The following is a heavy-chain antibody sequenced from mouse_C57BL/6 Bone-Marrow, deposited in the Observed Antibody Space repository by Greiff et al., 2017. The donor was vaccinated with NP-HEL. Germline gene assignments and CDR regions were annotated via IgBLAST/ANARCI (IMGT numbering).Heavy chain of an antibody. V-gene: IGHV10-1*01. D-gene: IGHD6-1*01. Sequence: EVHLVESGGGLVQPKGSLKLSCAASGFSFNTYAMNWVRQAPGKGLEWVARIRSKSNNYATYYADSVKDRFTISRDDSESMLYLQMNNLKTEDTAMYYCVRQPHSYAMDYWGQGTSVTVSS. CDR1: GFSFNTYA. CDR3: VRQPHSYAMDY. J-gene: IGHJ4*01. CDR2: IRSKSNNYAT.